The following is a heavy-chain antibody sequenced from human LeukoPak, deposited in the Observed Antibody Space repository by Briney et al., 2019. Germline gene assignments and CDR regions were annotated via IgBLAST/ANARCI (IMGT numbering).Heavy chain of an antibody. Sequence: PGGSLRLSCAASGFTFSSYAMSWVRQPPGKGLEWIGYIYYSGSTNYNPSLKSRVTISVDTSKNQFSLKLSSVTAADTAVYYCARDKIYDSGSYSSGLGYWGQGTLVTVSS. J-gene: IGHJ4*02. D-gene: IGHD3-10*01. CDR2: IYYSGST. CDR3: ARDKIYDSGSYSSGLGY. CDR1: GFTFSSYA. V-gene: IGHV4-59*01.